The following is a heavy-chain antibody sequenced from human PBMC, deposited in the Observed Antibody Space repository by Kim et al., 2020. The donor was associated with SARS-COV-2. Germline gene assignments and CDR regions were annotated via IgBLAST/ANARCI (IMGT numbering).Heavy chain of an antibody. V-gene: IGHV4-34*01. J-gene: IGHJ5*02. D-gene: IGHD5-18*01. CDR2: INHSGST. CDR3: ARGWSSYGYWFDP. Sequence: SETLSLICAVYGGSFSGYYWSWIRQPPGKGLEWIGEINHSGSTNYNPSLKSRVTISVDTSKNQFSLKLSSVAAADTAVYYCARGWSSYGYWFDPWGQGTL. CDR1: GGSFSGYY.